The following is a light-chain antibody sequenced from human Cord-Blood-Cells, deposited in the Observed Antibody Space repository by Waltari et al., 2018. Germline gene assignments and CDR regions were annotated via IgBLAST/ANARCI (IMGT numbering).Light chain of an antibody. CDR3: CSYAGSSTFEV. Sequence: SALTHPASVSRSPGQSSTLSCPGTSSYVGSYNDVPGYQQHPGKAPKLMIYEGSKRPSGVSNRFSGSKSGNTASLTISGLQAEDEADYYCCSYAGSSTFEVFGGGTKLTVL. J-gene: IGLJ2*01. CDR2: EGS. CDR1: SSYVGSYND. V-gene: IGLV2-23*03.